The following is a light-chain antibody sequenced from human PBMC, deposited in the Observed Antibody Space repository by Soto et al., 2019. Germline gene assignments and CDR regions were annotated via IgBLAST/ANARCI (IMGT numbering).Light chain of an antibody. J-gene: IGKJ5*01. CDR3: QQYDNWPIT. CDR1: QSVSSN. V-gene: IGKV3-15*01. Sequence: ERVMTQSPATLSVSPGERATLSCRASQSVSSNLAWYQQKPGQAPRLFIYGASTRATAIPPMFSGSGSGTEFTLTISSLQSEDFAVYYCQQYDNWPITVGQGTRLEIK. CDR2: GAS.